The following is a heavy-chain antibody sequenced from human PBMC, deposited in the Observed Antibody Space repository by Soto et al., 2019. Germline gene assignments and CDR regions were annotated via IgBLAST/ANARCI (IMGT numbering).Heavy chain of an antibody. D-gene: IGHD3-10*01. J-gene: IGHJ4*02. Sequence: QVQLQESGPGLVKPSQTLSLTCTVSGGSISSGDYYWSWIRQPPGKGLEWIGYIYYSGSTYYNPSLKSRVTISVDTSKNQFSLKLSSVTAADTAVYYCARENPYYYGSGSCYTALDYWGQGTLVTVSS. CDR2: IYYSGST. CDR1: GGSISSGDYY. V-gene: IGHV4-30-4*01. CDR3: ARENPYYYGSGSCYTALDY.